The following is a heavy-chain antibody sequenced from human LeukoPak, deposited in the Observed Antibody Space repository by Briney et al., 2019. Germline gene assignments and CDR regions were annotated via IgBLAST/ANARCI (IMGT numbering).Heavy chain of an antibody. Sequence: ASVKVSCKASGGTFSNYAISWVRQAPGQGLEWMGRINPDSGGTNYIQRFQGRVTMTRDTSISTAYLELTWLRSDDTAVYYCASAAYTGAWYVYWGPGTLVTVSS. J-gene: IGHJ4*02. CDR2: INPDSGGT. D-gene: IGHD6-19*01. CDR3: ASAAYTGAWYVY. V-gene: IGHV1-2*06. CDR1: GGTFSNYA.